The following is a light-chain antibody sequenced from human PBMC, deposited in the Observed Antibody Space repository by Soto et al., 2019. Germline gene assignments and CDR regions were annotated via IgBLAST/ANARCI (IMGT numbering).Light chain of an antibody. J-gene: IGLJ1*01. CDR2: DVS. CDR3: SSYKSSNTYV. V-gene: IGLV2-14*03. CDR1: ISDVSGYNF. Sequence: HSVLTHPASVSGSPGQSITISCTGTISDVSGYNFVSWYQQYPGEAPKLMIYDVSNRPSGVSNRFSGSKSGNTASLTISGLQAEDEADYYCSSYKSSNTYVFGTGTKVTVL.